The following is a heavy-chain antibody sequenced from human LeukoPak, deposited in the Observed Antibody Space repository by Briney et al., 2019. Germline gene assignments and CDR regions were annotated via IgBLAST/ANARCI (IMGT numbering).Heavy chain of an antibody. CDR3: ARRGCGGGNCYPCDY. CDR2: INIRGANT. CDR1: GFTFSSYA. V-gene: IGHV3-23*01. D-gene: IGHD2-15*01. Sequence: PGGSLRLSCAASGFTFSSYAMSWVRQAPGKGLEWVSSINIRGANTNYADSVKGRFTISRDDSKNTLYLQMSSLRAEDTAVYFCARRGCGGGNCYPCDYWGQGTLVTVSS. J-gene: IGHJ4*02.